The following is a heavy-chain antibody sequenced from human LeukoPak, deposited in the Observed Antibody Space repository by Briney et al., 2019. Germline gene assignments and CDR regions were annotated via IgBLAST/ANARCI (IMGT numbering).Heavy chain of an antibody. CDR3: ARGSSSWLDYYIDV. D-gene: IGHD6-13*01. Sequence: SETLSLTCTVSRYSISSGYYWGWIRQPPGKGLECIGHIYYSGTTYYNPSLKSRVTISLDTSKNQFSLRLTSVTAADTAVYYCARGSSSWLDYYIDVWAKGTTVTVSS. V-gene: IGHV4-38-2*02. J-gene: IGHJ6*03. CDR2: IYYSGTT. CDR1: RYSISSGYY.